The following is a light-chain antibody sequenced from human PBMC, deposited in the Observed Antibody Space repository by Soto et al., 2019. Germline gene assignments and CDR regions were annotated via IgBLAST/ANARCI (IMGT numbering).Light chain of an antibody. CDR2: EVS. V-gene: IGLV2-14*01. J-gene: IGLJ1*01. CDR3: SSYTSSNTYV. Sequence: QSVLTQPRSVSGSPGQSVTISCTGTSSDVGDYKYVSWYQQHPGKVPKLMIYEVSNRPSGVSNRFSGSKSGNTASLTISGLQAEDEADYYCSSYTSSNTYVFGTGTKVTVL. CDR1: SSDVGDYKY.